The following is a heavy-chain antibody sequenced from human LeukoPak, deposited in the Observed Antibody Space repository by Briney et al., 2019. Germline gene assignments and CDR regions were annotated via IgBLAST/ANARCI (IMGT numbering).Heavy chain of an antibody. D-gene: IGHD3-22*01. CDR2: IYSGGST. V-gene: IGHV3-53*01. CDR1: GFTVSSNY. J-gene: IGHJ2*01. Sequence: QAGGSLRLSCAASGFTVSSNYMSWVRQAPGKGLEWVSVIYSGGSTHYADSVKGRFTISRDNSKNTLYLQMNSLRAEDTAVYYCARDRLKYYYDSRRYWYFDLWGRGTLVTVSS. CDR3: ARDRLKYYYDSRRYWYFDL.